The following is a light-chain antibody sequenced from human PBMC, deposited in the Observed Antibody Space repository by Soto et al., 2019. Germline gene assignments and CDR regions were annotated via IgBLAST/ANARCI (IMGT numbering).Light chain of an antibody. Sequence: EIVLTQSPATLSLSPGERATLSCRASQSVISYLAWYQQKPGQAPRLLIYDASNRATGIPARFSGSGSGTDFTLTISSLEPEDFVVYHCQQYDGSPRTFGQGTKVDIK. CDR2: DAS. V-gene: IGKV3-11*01. J-gene: IGKJ1*01. CDR3: QQYDGSPRT. CDR1: QSVISY.